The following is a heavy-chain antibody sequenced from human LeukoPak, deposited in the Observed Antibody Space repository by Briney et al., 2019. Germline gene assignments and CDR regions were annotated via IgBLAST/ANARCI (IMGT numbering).Heavy chain of an antibody. CDR2: ISGSGGCT. CDR1: GFTFSSYG. Sequence: GGSLRLSCAASGFTFSSYGMSWVRQAPGKGLEWASAISGSGGCTYYADSVKGRFTISRDNSKNSLYLQMNSLRAEDTAVYYYAKDPLMATEFDYWGQGTLVTVSS. J-gene: IGHJ4*02. CDR3: AKDPLMATEFDY. D-gene: IGHD5-24*01. V-gene: IGHV3-23*01.